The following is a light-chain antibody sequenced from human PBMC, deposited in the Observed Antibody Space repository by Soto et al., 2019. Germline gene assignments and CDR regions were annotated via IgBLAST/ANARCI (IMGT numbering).Light chain of an antibody. V-gene: IGKV3-20*01. CDR3: QQHGISHIT. J-gene: IGKJ5*01. CDR2: EAS. Sequence: VLTQPPRTLSLSPGGRASLSFRASQNFNNNYLAWYQHKPGQAPRLLIYEASLRATGVPDRFSGSGSGTDFTLTITRLEPDDSAVYYCQQHGISHITFGQGTRLEIK. CDR1: QNFNNNY.